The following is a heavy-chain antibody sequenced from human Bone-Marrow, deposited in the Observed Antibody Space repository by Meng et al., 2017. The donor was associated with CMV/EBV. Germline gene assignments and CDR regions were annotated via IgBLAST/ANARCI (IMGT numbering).Heavy chain of an antibody. V-gene: IGHV3-11*04. Sequence: LSLTCAVYGGSFSGYYWSWIRQAPGKGLEWVSYISSSGSTIYYADSVKGRFTISRDNAKNSLYLQMNSLRAEDTAVYYCARDGWSSSGWYDYWGQGTLVTVSS. D-gene: IGHD6-19*01. J-gene: IGHJ4*02. CDR1: GGSFSGYY. CDR3: ARDGWSSSGWYDY. CDR2: ISSSGSTI.